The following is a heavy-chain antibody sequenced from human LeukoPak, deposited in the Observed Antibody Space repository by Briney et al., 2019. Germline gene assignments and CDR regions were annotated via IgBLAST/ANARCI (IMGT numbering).Heavy chain of an antibody. CDR3: ARDSGYYYDSSGYYYHDY. Sequence: GSLRLSCAASGFTFSSYGMHWVRQAPGKGLEWVAVIWYDGSNKYYADSVKGRFTISRDNSKNTLYLQMNSLRAEDTAVYYCARDSGYYYDSSGYYYHDYWGQGTLVTVSS. J-gene: IGHJ4*02. D-gene: IGHD3-22*01. CDR2: IWYDGSNK. V-gene: IGHV3-33*01. CDR1: GFTFSSYG.